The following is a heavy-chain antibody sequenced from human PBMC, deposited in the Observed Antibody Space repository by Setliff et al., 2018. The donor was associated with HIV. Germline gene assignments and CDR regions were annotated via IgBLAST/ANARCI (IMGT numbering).Heavy chain of an antibody. V-gene: IGHV4-38-2*02. Sequence: PSETLSLTCAVSGYSISSGYYWGRIRQPPGKGLEWIGSIYHSGSTYYNPSLKXRXTISVDTYKNQFSLKLSSVTAADTAVYYCAREFDGSGTERVYWFDPWGQGTLGTVSS. D-gene: IGHD3-10*01. J-gene: IGHJ5*02. CDR2: IYHSGST. CDR3: AREFDGSGTERVYWFDP. CDR1: GYSISSGYY.